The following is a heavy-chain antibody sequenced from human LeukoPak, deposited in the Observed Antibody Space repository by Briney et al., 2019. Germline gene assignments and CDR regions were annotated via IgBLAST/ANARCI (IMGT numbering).Heavy chain of an antibody. J-gene: IGHJ4*02. CDR1: GYTFTSYD. D-gene: IGHD2-21*01. Sequence: GASVKVSCKASGYTFTSYDINWVRQATGQELEWMGWMNPNSGNTGYAQKFQGRVTITRNTSISTAYMELSSLRSEDTAVYYCARAQGRRRTYYFDYWGQGTLVTVSS. V-gene: IGHV1-8*03. CDR3: ARAQGRRRTYYFDY. CDR2: MNPNSGNT.